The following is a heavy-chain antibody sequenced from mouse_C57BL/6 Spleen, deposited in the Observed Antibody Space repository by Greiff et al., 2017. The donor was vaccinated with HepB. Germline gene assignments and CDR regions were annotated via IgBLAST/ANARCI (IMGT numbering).Heavy chain of an antibody. D-gene: IGHD2-5*01. Sequence: EVQLQQSGPELVKPGASVKIPCKASGYTFTDYNMDWVKQSHGKSLEWIGDINPNNGGTIYNQKFKGKATLTVDKSSSTAYMELRSLTSEDTAVYYCARPSSDYSIAWFAYWGQVTLVTVSA. CDR3: ARPSSDYSIAWFAY. J-gene: IGHJ3*01. CDR2: INPNNGGT. V-gene: IGHV1-18*01. CDR1: GYTFTDYN.